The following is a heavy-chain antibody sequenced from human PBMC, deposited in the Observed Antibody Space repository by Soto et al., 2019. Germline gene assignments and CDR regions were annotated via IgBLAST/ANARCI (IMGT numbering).Heavy chain of an antibody. Sequence: EVQLLEAGGNLIQPGGSLRLSCAASGFTFSSYAMSWVRQAPGQGLEWLSAISGPGATIYYADSVKGRFTISRDNSMNTLYLQMNSLTAEDTTVYYCAKLLNMVRGVTGLRDFDFWGQGTLVTVSS. V-gene: IGHV3-23*01. J-gene: IGHJ4*02. CDR2: ISGPGATI. CDR1: GFTFSSYA. CDR3: AKLLNMVRGVTGLRDFDF. D-gene: IGHD3-10*01.